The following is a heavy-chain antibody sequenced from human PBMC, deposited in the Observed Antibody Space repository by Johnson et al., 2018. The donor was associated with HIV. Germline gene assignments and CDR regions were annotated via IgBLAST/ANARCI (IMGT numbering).Heavy chain of an antibody. Sequence: QLVESGGGLVQPGRSLRLSCAASGFTFDDYAMHWVRQAPGKGLEWVSGISWNSGSIGYADSVKGRFTISRDNAKNSLYLQMNSLRAEDTAVYYCARDYRYGGKSAFDIWGQGTMVTVSS. D-gene: IGHD4-23*01. CDR3: ARDYRYGGKSAFDI. V-gene: IGHV3-9*01. CDR1: GFTFDDYA. J-gene: IGHJ3*02. CDR2: ISWNSGSI.